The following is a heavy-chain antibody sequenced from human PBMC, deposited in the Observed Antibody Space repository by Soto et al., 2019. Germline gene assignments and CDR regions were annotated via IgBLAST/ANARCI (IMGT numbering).Heavy chain of an antibody. V-gene: IGHV4-59*01. CDR3: AREPQQPLGYCSGGSCYKSTSWFDP. D-gene: IGHD2-15*01. CDR2: IYYSGST. CDR1: GGSISSYY. Sequence: LSLTCAVSGGSISSYYWSWIRQPPGKGLEWIGYIYYSGSTNYNPSLKSRVTISVDTSKNQFSLKLSSVTAADTAVYYCAREPQQPLGYCSGGSCYKSTSWFDPWGQGTLVTVSS. J-gene: IGHJ5*02.